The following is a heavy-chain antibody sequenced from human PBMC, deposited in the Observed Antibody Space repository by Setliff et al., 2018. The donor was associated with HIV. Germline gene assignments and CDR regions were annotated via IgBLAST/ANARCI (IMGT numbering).Heavy chain of an antibody. V-gene: IGHV3-9*01. Sequence: GGSLRLSCAASGFTFDGFAMHWVRQLPGEGLEWVAGISWNSADIGYADSVKGRFTISRDNAKNSLYLQMNSLRAEDTAVYYCARDGGLGYWGQGTLVTSPQ. J-gene: IGHJ4*02. CDR3: ARDGGLGY. CDR1: GFTFDGFA. CDR2: ISWNSADI. D-gene: IGHD3-16*01.